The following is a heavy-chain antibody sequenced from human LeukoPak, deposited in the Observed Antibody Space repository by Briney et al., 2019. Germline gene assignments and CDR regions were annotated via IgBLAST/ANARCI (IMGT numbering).Heavy chain of an antibody. V-gene: IGHV4-30-4*01. Sequence: SQTLSLTCTVSGASISSGNYYWSWIRQPPEKGLEWIGYIYYSGSTSYNPSLKSRVTISVDTSKNQFSLKLNSVTAADTAVYYCARGDLIYHSSTYYPYWGQGTLVTVSS. CDR2: IYYSGST. J-gene: IGHJ4*02. CDR3: ARGDLIYHSSTYYPY. CDR1: GASISSGNYY. D-gene: IGHD3-22*01.